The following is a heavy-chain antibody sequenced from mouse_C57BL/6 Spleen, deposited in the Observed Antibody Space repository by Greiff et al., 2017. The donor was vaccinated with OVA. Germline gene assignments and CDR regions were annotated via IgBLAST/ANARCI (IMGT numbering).Heavy chain of an antibody. V-gene: IGHV1-55*01. Sequence: QVQLQQPGAELVKPGASVQMSCKASGYTFTSYWITWVKQRPGQGLEWIGDIYPGSGSTNYNEKFKSKATLTVDTSSRTAYMQLSSLTSEDSAVYDCARWYYGSSYNYAMDYWGQGTSVTVSS. CDR3: ARWYYGSSYNYAMDY. D-gene: IGHD1-1*01. J-gene: IGHJ4*01. CDR2: IYPGSGST. CDR1: GYTFTSYW.